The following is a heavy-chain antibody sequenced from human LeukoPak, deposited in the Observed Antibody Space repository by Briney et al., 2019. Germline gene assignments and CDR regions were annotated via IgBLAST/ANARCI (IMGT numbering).Heavy chain of an antibody. CDR2: ISGSGGST. D-gene: IGHD3-10*01. V-gene: IGHV3-23*01. CDR3: AKDHGPLGSGLN. CDR1: GFTFSSYA. Sequence: SGGPLRLSCAASGFTFSSYAMSWVRQAPGKGLEWVSAISGSGGSTYYADSVKGRFTISRDNSKNTLYLQMNSLRAEDTAVYYCAKDHGPLGSGLNWGQGTLVTVSS. J-gene: IGHJ4*02.